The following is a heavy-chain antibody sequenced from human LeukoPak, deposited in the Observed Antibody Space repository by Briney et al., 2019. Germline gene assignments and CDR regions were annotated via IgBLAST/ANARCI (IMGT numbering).Heavy chain of an antibody. CDR2: IYYSGST. D-gene: IGHD3-16*01. CDR3: AISGGYMDV. Sequence: SETLSLTCTVSGGSISSYYWSWIRQPPGKGLEWIGYIYYSGSTNYNPSLKSRVTISVDTSENQFSLRLNSVTAADTGVYYCAISGGYMDVWGKGTTVTVSS. V-gene: IGHV4-59*12. J-gene: IGHJ6*03. CDR1: GGSISSYY.